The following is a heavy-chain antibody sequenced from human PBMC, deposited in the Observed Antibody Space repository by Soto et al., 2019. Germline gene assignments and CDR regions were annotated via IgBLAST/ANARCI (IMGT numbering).Heavy chain of an antibody. J-gene: IGHJ4*02. CDR3: STGGYFFDY. V-gene: IGHV3-15*07. CDR2: IKSKYDGGTI. Sequence: GGSLRLSCATSGFTFTNAWMNWVRQAPGKGLKRVGRIKSKYDGGTIDYGAPVKGRFIISRDDSKNTVYLQMNSLKTEYTAVYYCSTGGYFFDYWGQGILVTVSS. D-gene: IGHD5-12*01. CDR1: GFTFTNAW.